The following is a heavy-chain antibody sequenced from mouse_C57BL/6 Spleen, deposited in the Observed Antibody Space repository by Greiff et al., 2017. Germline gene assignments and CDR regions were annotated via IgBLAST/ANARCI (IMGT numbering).Heavy chain of an antibody. V-gene: IGHV5-17*01. Sequence: DVMLVESGGGLVKPGGSLKLSCAASGFTFSDYGMHWVRQAPEKGLEWVAYISSGSSTIYYADTVKGRFTISMDNAKNTLFLQMTSLRSEDTAMYYCARSYYSNYDYWGQGTTLTVSS. CDR3: ARSYYSNYDY. D-gene: IGHD2-5*01. CDR1: GFTFSDYG. CDR2: ISSGSSTI. J-gene: IGHJ2*01.